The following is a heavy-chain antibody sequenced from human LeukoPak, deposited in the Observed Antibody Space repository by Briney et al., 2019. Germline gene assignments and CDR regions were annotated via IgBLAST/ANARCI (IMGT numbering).Heavy chain of an antibody. CDR3: ARDSPNYYYGMDV. J-gene: IGHJ6*02. CDR1: GFTFSDYW. Sequence: PGGSLRLSCAASGFTFSDYWMHWVRQSPGRGLVWVSRIRSDGGTTDYADSVKGRFTISRDNAKNTLYLQMNSLRAEDTAVYYCARDSPNYYYGMDVWGQGTTVTVSS. CDR2: IRSDGGTT. V-gene: IGHV3-74*01.